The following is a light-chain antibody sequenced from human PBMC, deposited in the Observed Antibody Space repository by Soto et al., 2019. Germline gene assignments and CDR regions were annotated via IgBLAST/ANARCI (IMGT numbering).Light chain of an antibody. Sequence: DIQMTQSPSTLSASVGDRVTITCRDSQSINSWLAWYQQRAGKAPKLLIYKASNLEGGVPSRFSGSGSGTEFTLTISSLQPDDFATYYCQDYNSYSRTFGQGTKVEIK. CDR1: QSINSW. CDR2: KAS. V-gene: IGKV1-5*03. J-gene: IGKJ1*01. CDR3: QDYNSYSRT.